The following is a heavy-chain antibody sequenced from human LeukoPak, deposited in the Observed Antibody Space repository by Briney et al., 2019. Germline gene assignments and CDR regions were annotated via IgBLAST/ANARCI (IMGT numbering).Heavy chain of an antibody. Sequence: GASVKVSCKASGYTFTDYYIHWVRQAPVQGLEWMGWINPNSGGTNFAQSFQGRVIMSRDTSISTAYMELSRLISDDTAVYYCARGRPGFGYSGFDGNSYYYMDVWGRGTTVTISS. D-gene: IGHD5-12*01. CDR1: GYTFTDYY. V-gene: IGHV1-2*02. CDR2: INPNSGGT. CDR3: ARGRPGFGYSGFDGNSYYYMDV. J-gene: IGHJ6*03.